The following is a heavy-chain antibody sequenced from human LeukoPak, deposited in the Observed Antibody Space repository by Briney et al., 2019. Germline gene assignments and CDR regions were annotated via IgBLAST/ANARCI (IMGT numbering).Heavy chain of an antibody. D-gene: IGHD1-14*01. Sequence: GESLQISCKGSGYTFTTYWIAWVRQLPGKGLEWMGIIYPGDSDTSYSPSFQGQVTISADKYISTAYLQWSSLKASDTAMYYCARHNREYASDSPLDYWGQGTLVTASS. J-gene: IGHJ4*02. CDR1: GYTFTTYW. CDR2: IYPGDSDT. CDR3: ARHNREYASDSPLDY. V-gene: IGHV5-51*01.